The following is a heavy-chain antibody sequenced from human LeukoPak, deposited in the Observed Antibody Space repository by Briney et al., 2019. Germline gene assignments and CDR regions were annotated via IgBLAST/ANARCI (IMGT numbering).Heavy chain of an antibody. CDR1: GYSFTSYW. D-gene: IGHD3-10*01. V-gene: IGHV5-10-1*01. CDR3: ARSLYYHGSGSSEFDY. CDR2: IDASASYT. Sequence: GESLKISCKGSGYSFTSYWIGWVRQVSGKGLGWVGRIDASASYTNYSPSFQGHVTISADKSISTAYLQWSSLKASETAMYSCARSLYYHGSGSSEFDYGGQGTLVTVFS. J-gene: IGHJ4*02.